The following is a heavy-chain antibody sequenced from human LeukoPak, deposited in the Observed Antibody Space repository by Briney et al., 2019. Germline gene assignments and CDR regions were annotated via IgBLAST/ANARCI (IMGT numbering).Heavy chain of an antibody. CDR1: GFSFSSYG. Sequence: GGSLRLSCAASGFSFSSYGMHWVRQAPGKGLEWVAFITYDGSNKYYADSVKGRLTISRDNSKNTLYLEMNSPRAEDTAVYYCAKVRGPYYFDYWGQGTPVTVSS. D-gene: IGHD1-26*01. CDR2: ITYDGSNK. CDR3: AKVRGPYYFDY. J-gene: IGHJ4*02. V-gene: IGHV3-30*18.